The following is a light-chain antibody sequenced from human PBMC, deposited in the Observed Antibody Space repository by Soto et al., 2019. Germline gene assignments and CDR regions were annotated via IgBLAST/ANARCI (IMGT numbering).Light chain of an antibody. J-gene: IGKJ5*01. Sequence: IVMPHYPDSLAVSLRGMATINFKSIHSILYSSNNKNYLAWYQQKAGQPPKLLFYWASSRQSGVPDRFSGSGSETDFTLTISSLQAEDFATYYCQQANSFPHTFGQGTRLEIK. CDR1: HSILYSSNNKNY. CDR3: QQANSFPHT. CDR2: WAS. V-gene: IGKV4-1*01.